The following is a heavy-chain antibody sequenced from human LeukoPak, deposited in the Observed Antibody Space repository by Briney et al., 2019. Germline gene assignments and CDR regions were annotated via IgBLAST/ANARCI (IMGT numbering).Heavy chain of an antibody. D-gene: IGHD5-12*01. CDR1: GGSFSGYY. Sequence: SETLSLTCAVYGGSFSGYYWSWIRQPPGKGLEWIGEINHSGSTNYNPSLKSRVTISVDTSKNQFSLKLSSVTAADTAVYYCARTIVATNYYYYYMDVWGKGTTVTVSS. CDR2: INHSGST. CDR3: ARTIVATNYYYYYMDV. V-gene: IGHV4-34*01. J-gene: IGHJ6*03.